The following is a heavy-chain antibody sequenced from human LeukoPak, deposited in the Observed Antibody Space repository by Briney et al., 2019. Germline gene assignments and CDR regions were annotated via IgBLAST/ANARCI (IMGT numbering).Heavy chain of an antibody. V-gene: IGHV1-18*01. CDR2: ISSYNGNK. CDR3: ARSQSIAARPVHY. J-gene: IGHJ4*02. D-gene: IGHD6-6*01. CDR1: VYTFTSYG. Sequence: ASVKVSCKASVYTFTSYGISWVLQAPGQGLGWMGWISSYNGNKNYAQKLQGRVTMNTDTSTSTAYMELRSLRSDDTAVYYCARSQSIAARPVHYWGQGTLVNVSS.